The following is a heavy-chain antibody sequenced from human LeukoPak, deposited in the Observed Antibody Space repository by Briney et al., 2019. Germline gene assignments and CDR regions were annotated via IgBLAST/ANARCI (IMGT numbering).Heavy chain of an antibody. CDR1: GGSFSGYY. V-gene: IGHV4-34*01. CDR2: INHSGST. D-gene: IGHD2-2*01. Sequence: PSETLSLTCAVYGGSFSGYYWSWIRQPPGKGLEWIGEINHSGSTNYNPSLKSRVTISVDTSKNQFSPKLSSVTAADTAVYYCAGSTGPFDYWGQGTLVTVSS. J-gene: IGHJ4*02. CDR3: AGSTGPFDY.